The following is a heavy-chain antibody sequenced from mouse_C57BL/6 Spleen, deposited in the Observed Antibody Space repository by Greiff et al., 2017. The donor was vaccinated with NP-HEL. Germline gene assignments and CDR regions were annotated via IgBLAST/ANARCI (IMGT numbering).Heavy chain of an antibody. V-gene: IGHV5-17*01. CDR1: GFTFSDYG. CDR3: ARENYRGYFDY. J-gene: IGHJ2*01. Sequence: EVKLMESGGGLVKPGGSLKLSCAASGFTFSDYGMHWVRQAPEKGLEWVAYISSGSSTIYYADTVKGRFTISRDNAKNTLFLQMTSQRSEDTAMYYGARENYRGYFDYWGQGTTLTVSS. D-gene: IGHD2-1*01. CDR2: ISSGSSTI.